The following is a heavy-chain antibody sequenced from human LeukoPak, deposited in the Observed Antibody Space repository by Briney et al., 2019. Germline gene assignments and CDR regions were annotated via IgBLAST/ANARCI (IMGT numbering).Heavy chain of an antibody. D-gene: IGHD2-15*01. CDR1: GFTFSDYY. J-gene: IGHJ4*02. CDR3: AKDISSDGSTRLLVS. CDR2: ISSSGSTI. Sequence: GGSLRLSCAASGFTFSDYYMSWIRQAPGKGLEWVSYISSSGSTIYYADSVKGRFTISRDNAKNSLYLQMNSLRAEDTAVYYCAKDISSDGSTRLLVSWGQGTLVTVSS. V-gene: IGHV3-11*01.